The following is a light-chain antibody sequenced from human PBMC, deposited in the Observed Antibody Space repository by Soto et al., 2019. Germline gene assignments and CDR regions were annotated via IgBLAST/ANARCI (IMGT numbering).Light chain of an antibody. J-gene: IGKJ1*01. CDR3: QKYDSAPET. V-gene: IGKV1-27*01. CDR1: QGISTY. Sequence: DIQMTQSPSYLSASVGDRVTITCRASQGISTYLAWYQQKPGKVPKVLIYSASTLQSGVPSRFRGSGSGTDFTLTISSLQPEDVATYYCQKYDSAPETFGQGTKVEIK. CDR2: SAS.